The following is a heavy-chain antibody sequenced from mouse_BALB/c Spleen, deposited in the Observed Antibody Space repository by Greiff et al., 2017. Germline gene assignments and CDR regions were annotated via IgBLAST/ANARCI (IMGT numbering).Heavy chain of an antibody. D-gene: IGHD2-4*01. J-gene: IGHJ3*01. CDR3: ARDYDYGRFAY. CDR1: GFNIKDTY. CDR2: IDPANGNT. V-gene: IGHV14-3*02. Sequence: VQLQQSGAELVKPGASVKLSCTASGFNIKDTYMHWVKQRPEQGLEWIGRIDPANGNTKYDPKFQGKATITADTSSNTAYLQLSSLTSEDTAVYYCARDYDYGRFAYWGQGTLVTVSA.